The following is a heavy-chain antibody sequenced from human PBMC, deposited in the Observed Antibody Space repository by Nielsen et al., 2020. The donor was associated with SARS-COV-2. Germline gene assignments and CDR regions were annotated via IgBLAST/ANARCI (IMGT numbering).Heavy chain of an antibody. CDR3: ARDIAAAGYYYYGMDV. Sequence: GESLKISCAASGFTFSSYEMNWVRQAPGKGLEWVSYISSSGSTIYYADSVKGRFTISRDNAKNSLYLQMNSLRAEDTAVYYCARDIAAAGYYYYGMDVWGQGTTVTVSS. J-gene: IGHJ6*02. CDR1: GFTFSSYE. D-gene: IGHD6-13*01. V-gene: IGHV3-48*03. CDR2: ISSSGSTI.